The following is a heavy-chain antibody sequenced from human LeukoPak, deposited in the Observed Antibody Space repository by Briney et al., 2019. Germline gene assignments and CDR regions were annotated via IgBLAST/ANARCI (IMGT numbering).Heavy chain of an antibody. J-gene: IGHJ2*01. CDR3: ARDRRKGYCGGDCYSGYWYFDL. D-gene: IGHD2-21*02. Sequence: ASVEVSCKASGYTFTSYYIHWVRQAPGQGLEWMGIINPSGGTTNYAQKFQGRVTMTRDTSTSTVYMELSGLTSEDTAVYYCARDRRKGYCGGDCYSGYWYFDLWGRGTLVSVSS. V-gene: IGHV1-46*01. CDR2: INPSGGTT. CDR1: GYTFTSYY.